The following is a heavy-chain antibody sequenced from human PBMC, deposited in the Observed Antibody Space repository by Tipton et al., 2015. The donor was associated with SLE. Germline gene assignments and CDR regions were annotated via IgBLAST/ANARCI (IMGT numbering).Heavy chain of an antibody. J-gene: IGHJ3*01. Sequence: TLSLTCDFYGGAFNAYGYHWIRQPPGKGLEWIGKINSFGSTNYSPSLKSRVTMSVDTSKNQFSLRLTSVTAADTAVYYCAKSPDAFDVWGQGTMVTVSS. CDR2: INSFGST. V-gene: IGHV4-34*01. CDR3: AKSPDAFDV. CDR1: GGAFNAYG.